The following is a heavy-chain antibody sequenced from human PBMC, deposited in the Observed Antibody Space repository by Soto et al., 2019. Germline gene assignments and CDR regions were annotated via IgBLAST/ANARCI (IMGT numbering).Heavy chain of an antibody. CDR2: INPIVSMS. CDR1: GDTFSFYT. D-gene: IGHD3-10*01. CDR3: AASYGSGYRAFDY. J-gene: IGHJ4*02. V-gene: IGHV1-69*02. Sequence: QVQLVQSGTEVKKPGSSVKVSCKASGDTFSFYTINWVRQAPGLGLEWVGRINPIVSMSNYAQKFQGRVSITADKSTSTAYMELRSLRSDDTAMYFWAASYGSGYRAFDYWGQGALVIVSS.